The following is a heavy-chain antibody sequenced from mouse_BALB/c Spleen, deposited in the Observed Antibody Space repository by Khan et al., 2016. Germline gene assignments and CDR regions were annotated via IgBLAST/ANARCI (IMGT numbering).Heavy chain of an antibody. J-gene: IGHJ3*01. D-gene: IGHD1-1*01. CDR1: GYTFTSYT. V-gene: IGHV1-4*01. Sequence: VQLQESGAELARPGASVKMSCKASGYTFTSYTMHWVKQRPGQGLEWIGYINPSSGYTNYNQKFKDKATLTADKSSSTAYMQLSRLTSEDSAVYYCAREAYGAWFAYWGQGTLVTVSA. CDR3: AREAYGAWFAY. CDR2: INPSSGYT.